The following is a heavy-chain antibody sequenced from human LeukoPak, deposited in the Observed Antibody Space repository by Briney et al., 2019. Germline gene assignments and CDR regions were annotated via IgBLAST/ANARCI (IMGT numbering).Heavy chain of an antibody. CDR1: GFTFSSYW. CDR3: ARDWGGKNDS. Sequence: AGGSLRLSCAASGFTFSSYWMTWIRQAPAKGREWVANIKQDGSEKYYVDSVKGRFTISRDNARNSLYLQMNSLRAEDTAVYYCARDWGGKNDSWGQGTLVTVSS. J-gene: IGHJ4*02. D-gene: IGHD3-16*01. V-gene: IGHV3-7*01. CDR2: IKQDGSEK.